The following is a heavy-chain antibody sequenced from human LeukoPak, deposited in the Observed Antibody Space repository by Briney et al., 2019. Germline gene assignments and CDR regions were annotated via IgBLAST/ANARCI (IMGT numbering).Heavy chain of an antibody. Sequence: SVKVSCKASGGTFSSYAIIWVRQAPGQGLEWMGGIIPILDTANYAQKFQGRVTITADKPTSTAYMELSSLRSEDTAVYYCATTSVVVVAATRFEYWGQGTPVTVSS. J-gene: IGHJ4*02. V-gene: IGHV1-69*06. CDR2: IIPILDTA. CDR3: ATTSVVVVAATRFEY. D-gene: IGHD2-15*01. CDR1: GGTFSSYA.